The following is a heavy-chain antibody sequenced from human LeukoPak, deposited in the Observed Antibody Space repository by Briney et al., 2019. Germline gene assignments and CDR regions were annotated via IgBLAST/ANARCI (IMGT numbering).Heavy chain of an antibody. D-gene: IGHD3-10*01. J-gene: IGHJ4*02. V-gene: IGHV3-30-3*02. CDR2: ISYDGSNK. CDR1: GFTFSSYA. CDR3: AKISRLYGYYFDY. Sequence: GRSLRLSCAASGFTFSSYAMHWVRQAPGKGLEWVAVISYDGSNKYYADSVKGRFAISRDNSKNTLYLQMNSLRAEDTAVYYCAKISRLYGYYFDYWGQGTLVTVSS.